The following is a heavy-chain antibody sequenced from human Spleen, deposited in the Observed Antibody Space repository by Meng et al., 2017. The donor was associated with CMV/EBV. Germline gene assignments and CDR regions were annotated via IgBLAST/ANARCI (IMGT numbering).Heavy chain of an antibody. CDR2: ISSSNNT. CDR1: GFTFSDYY. V-gene: IGHV3-69-1*01. CDR3: ARVDY. Sequence: GGSLRLSCAASGFTFSDYYMSWIRQAPGKGLEWVSHISSSNNTYYADPVRGRFTISRDNAKNSLYLQMNSLRAEDTAVYYCARVDYWGQGTLVTVSS. J-gene: IGHJ4*02.